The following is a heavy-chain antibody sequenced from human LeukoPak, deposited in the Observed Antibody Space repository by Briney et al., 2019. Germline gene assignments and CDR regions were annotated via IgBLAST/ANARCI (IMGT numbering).Heavy chain of an antibody. CDR2: IYTSGST. CDR3: ARAHKYSSGWLDY. D-gene: IGHD6-19*01. J-gene: IGHJ4*02. Sequence: SETLSLTCTVSGGSISSGSYYWSWIRQPAGKGLEWIGRIYTSGSTNYNPSLKSRVTISVDTSKNQFSLKLSSVTAADTAVHYCARAHKYSSGWLDYWGQGTLVTVSS. CDR1: GGSISSGSYY. V-gene: IGHV4-61*02.